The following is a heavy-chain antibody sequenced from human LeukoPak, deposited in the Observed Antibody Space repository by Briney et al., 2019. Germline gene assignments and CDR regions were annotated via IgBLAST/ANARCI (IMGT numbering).Heavy chain of an antibody. Sequence: SETLSLTCAVYGGSFSVYYWSWIRQPPGKGLEWIGEINHSGSTNYNPSLKSRVTISVDTSKNQFSLKLSSVTAADTAVYYCARPRPGWGAWYFDYWGQGTLVTVSS. D-gene: IGHD3-16*01. CDR2: INHSGST. CDR1: GGSFSVYY. V-gene: IGHV4-34*01. J-gene: IGHJ4*02. CDR3: ARPRPGWGAWYFDY.